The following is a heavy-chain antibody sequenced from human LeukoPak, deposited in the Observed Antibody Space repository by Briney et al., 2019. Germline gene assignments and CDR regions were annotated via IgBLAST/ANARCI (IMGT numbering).Heavy chain of an antibody. J-gene: IGHJ6*04. CDR2: IIPIFGTA. D-gene: IGHD3-3*01. V-gene: IGHV1-69*05. Sequence: ASVKVSCKASGGTFSSYAISWVRQAPGQGLEWMGGIIPIFGTANYAQKFQGRVTITTDESTSTAYMELSSLRSEDTAVYYCARGPLYDFWSGYRMDVWGKGTTVTVSS. CDR3: ARGPLYDFWSGYRMDV. CDR1: GGTFSSYA.